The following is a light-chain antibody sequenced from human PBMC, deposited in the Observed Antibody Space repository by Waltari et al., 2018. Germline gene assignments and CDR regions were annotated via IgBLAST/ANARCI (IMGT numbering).Light chain of an antibody. V-gene: IGKV1-33*01. CDR1: QDISNY. CDR2: DAS. Sequence: DIQMTQSPSSLSASVGDRVTITCQASQDISNYLNWYQQKPGKAPKLLIYDASNLETGVPSRFSGSGSGTDFTFTISSLQPEDIATYYCQQYNSYLLTFGGGTKVEIK. J-gene: IGKJ4*01. CDR3: QQYNSYLLT.